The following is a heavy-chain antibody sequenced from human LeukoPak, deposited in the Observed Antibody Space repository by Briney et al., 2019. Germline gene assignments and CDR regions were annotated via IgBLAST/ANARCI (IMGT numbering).Heavy chain of an antibody. V-gene: IGHV3-43*02. CDR3: ASVDFDWLFRIDY. CDR1: GFTFDDYA. Sequence: GGPLRLSCAASGFTFDDYAMHWVRQAPGKGLEWVSLISGDGGSTYYADSVRGRFTISRDNSKNSLYLQMNSLRTEDTALYYCASVDFDWLFRIDYWGQGTLVTVSS. CDR2: ISGDGGST. D-gene: IGHD3-9*01. J-gene: IGHJ4*02.